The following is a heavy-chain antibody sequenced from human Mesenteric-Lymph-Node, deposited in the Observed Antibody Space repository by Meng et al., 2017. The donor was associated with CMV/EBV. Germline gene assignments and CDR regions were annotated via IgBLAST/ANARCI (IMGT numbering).Heavy chain of an antibody. CDR3: ARDLVSDNAMDV. Sequence: ASVKVSCKASGYTFTSYDINWVRQATGQGLEWMGWMNPNSGNTGYAQKFQGRVAMTRNTSISTAYMELSSLKSEDTAVYYCARDLVSDNAMDVWGQGTTVTVSS. J-gene: IGHJ6*02. CDR1: GYTFTSYD. V-gene: IGHV1-8*01. D-gene: IGHD2-2*01. CDR2: MNPNSGNT.